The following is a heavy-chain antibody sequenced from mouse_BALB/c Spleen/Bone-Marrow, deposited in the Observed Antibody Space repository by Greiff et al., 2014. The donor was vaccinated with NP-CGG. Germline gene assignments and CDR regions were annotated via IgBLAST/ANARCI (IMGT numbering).Heavy chain of an antibody. Sequence: QVHVKQSGAELMKPGASVKISCKATGYKFSNYWIEWVKQRPGHGLEWIGEILPGSGTTNYNEKFDDKAAFTADTSSNTAYMQLSSLTSEDSAVYYCALGLPLDFWGQGTTLTVSS. CDR1: GYKFSNYW. V-gene: IGHV1-9*01. J-gene: IGHJ2*01. D-gene: IGHD2-4*01. CDR2: ILPGSGTT. CDR3: ALGLPLDF.